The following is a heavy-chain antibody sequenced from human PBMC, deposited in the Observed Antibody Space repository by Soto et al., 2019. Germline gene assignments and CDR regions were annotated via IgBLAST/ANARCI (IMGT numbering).Heavy chain of an antibody. V-gene: IGHV4-4*07. CDR3: ARVRGEMATAALDP. D-gene: IGHD5-18*01. Sequence: PSETLSLTCTVSGGSISSYYWSWIRQPAGKGLEWIGRIYTSGSTNYNPSLKSRVTMSVDTSKNQFSLKLSSVTAADTAVYYCARVRGEMATAALDPWGQGTLVTVYS. CDR1: GGSISSYY. CDR2: IYTSGST. J-gene: IGHJ5*02.